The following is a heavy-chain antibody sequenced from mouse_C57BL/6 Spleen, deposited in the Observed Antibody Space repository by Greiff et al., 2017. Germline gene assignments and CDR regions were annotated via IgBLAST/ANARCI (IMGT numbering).Heavy chain of an antibody. CDR2: ISSGGDYI. V-gene: IGHV5-9-1*02. J-gene: IGHJ4*01. CDR1: GFTFSSYA. CDR3: TRENSNYYAMDY. Sequence: EVHLVESGEGLVKPGGSLKLSCAASGFTFSSYAMSWVRQTPEQRLEWVAYISSGGDYIYYADTVKGRFTISRDNARNTLYLQMSSLKSEDTAMDYCTRENSNYYAMDYWGQGTSVTVS. D-gene: IGHD2-5*01.